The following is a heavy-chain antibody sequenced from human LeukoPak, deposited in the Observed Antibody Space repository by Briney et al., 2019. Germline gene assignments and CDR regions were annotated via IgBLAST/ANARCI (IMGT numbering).Heavy chain of an antibody. Sequence: GGSLRLSCAASGFTLSSYSMNWVRQAPGKGLEWVSSISSSSSYIYYADSVRGRFTISRDNAKNSLYLQMNSLRAEDTAVYYCARGGGDSLYFQHWGQGTLVTVSS. CDR3: ARGGGDSLYFQH. J-gene: IGHJ1*01. V-gene: IGHV3-21*01. D-gene: IGHD2-21*02. CDR2: ISSSSSYI. CDR1: GFTLSSYS.